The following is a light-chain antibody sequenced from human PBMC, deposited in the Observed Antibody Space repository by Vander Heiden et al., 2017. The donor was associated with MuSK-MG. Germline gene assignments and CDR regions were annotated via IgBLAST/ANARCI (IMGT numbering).Light chain of an antibody. Sequence: DIQMTQSPSSLSASIGDRVTITCRASQNIRNFLNWYQQKPGKAPKLLIFAASTLQSAVTSRFSGSGYGTDFTRTSSWGQHGDFANYYCQQSHGSSTFGGGTKVEIK. CDR3: QQSHGSST. V-gene: IGKV1-39*01. J-gene: IGKJ4*01. CDR2: AAS. CDR1: QNIRNF.